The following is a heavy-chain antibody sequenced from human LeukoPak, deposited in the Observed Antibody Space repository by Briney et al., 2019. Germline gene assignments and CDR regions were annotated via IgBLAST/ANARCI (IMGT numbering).Heavy chain of an antibody. Sequence: ASVRVSCKASGDTFTDYFLHWVRQAPGQGLEWMGWINPKSGAINYAQNLQGRVTMTRDTSISTAYMELSRLGSDDTAIYYCARGYEYGWFDPWGQGTLITVSS. CDR2: INPKSGAI. V-gene: IGHV1-2*02. CDR1: GDTFTDYF. D-gene: IGHD4/OR15-4a*01. CDR3: ARGYEYGWFDP. J-gene: IGHJ5*02.